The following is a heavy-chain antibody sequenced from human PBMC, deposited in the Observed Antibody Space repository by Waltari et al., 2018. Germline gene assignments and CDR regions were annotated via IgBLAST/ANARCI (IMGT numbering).Heavy chain of an antibody. D-gene: IGHD3-3*01. CDR3: AKDTLRFLEWGHMDV. J-gene: IGHJ6*03. V-gene: IGHV3-9*03. CDR2: ISWNSGSI. Sequence: EVQLVESGGGLVQPGRSLRLSCAASGFTFDDYAMHWVRQAPGKGLEWVSGISWNSGSIGYADSVKGRFTISRDNAKNSLYLQMNSLRAEDMALYYCAKDTLRFLEWGHMDVWGKGTTVTISS. CDR1: GFTFDDYA.